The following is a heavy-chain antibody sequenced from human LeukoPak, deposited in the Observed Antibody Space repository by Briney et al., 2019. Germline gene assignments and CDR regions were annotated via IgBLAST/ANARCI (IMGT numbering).Heavy chain of an antibody. CDR2: IWYDGSNK. D-gene: IGHD3-10*01. V-gene: IGHV3-33*01. J-gene: IGHJ6*02. CDR1: GFTFSSYG. CDR3: ARDGWFGESHNYYYYGMDV. Sequence: GGSLRLSCAASGFTFSSYGMHWVRQAPGKGLEWVAVIWYDGSNKYYADSVKGRFTISRDNSKNTLYLQMNSLRAEDTAVYYCARDGWFGESHNYYYYGMDVWGQGTTATVSS.